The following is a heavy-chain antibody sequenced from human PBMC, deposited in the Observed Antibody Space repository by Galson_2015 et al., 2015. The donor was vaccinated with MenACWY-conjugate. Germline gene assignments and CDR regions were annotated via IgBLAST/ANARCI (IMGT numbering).Heavy chain of an antibody. CDR3: AVSRDGYNDY. V-gene: IGHV4-59*11. CDR1: GGSISTHY. J-gene: IGHJ4*02. CDR2: ISYSGTT. D-gene: IGHD5-24*01. Sequence: ETLSLTCSVSGGSISTHYWSWIRQPPGKGLEWIGYISYSGTTNYNPSLKSRVAISVDTSKNQFSLKLSSVTAADTAVYYCAVSRDGYNDYWGQGILVTVSS.